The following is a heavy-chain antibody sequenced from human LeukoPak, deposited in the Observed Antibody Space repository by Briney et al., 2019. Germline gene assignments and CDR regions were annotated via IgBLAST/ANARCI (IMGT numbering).Heavy chain of an antibody. CDR1: GFTFSSYS. CDR2: ISSSSSYI. CDR3: ASALVPSDDAFDI. D-gene: IGHD3-9*01. J-gene: IGHJ3*02. V-gene: IGHV3-21*01. Sequence: PGGSLRLSCAASGFTFSSYSMNWVRQAPGKGLEWVSSISSSSSYIYYADSVKGRFTISRDNAKNSLYLQMNSLRAEDTAVYYCASALVPSDDAFDIWGQGTMVTVSS.